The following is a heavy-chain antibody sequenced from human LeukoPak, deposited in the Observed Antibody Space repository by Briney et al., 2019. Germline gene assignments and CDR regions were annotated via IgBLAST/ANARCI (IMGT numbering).Heavy chain of an antibody. Sequence: ASVKVSCKASKYTFTSYDINWVRQATGQGLEWMGWMNPNSGNTGYAQKFQGRVTITRNTSISTAYMELSSLRSEDTAVYYCARDCSSTSCLAPFDYWGQGTLVTVSS. J-gene: IGHJ4*02. CDR2: MNPNSGNT. V-gene: IGHV1-8*03. CDR3: ARDCSSTSCLAPFDY. CDR1: KYTFTSYD. D-gene: IGHD2-2*01.